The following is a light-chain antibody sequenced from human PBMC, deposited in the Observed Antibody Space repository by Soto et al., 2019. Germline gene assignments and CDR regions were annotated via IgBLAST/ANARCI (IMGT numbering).Light chain of an antibody. CDR2: RVS. J-gene: IGKJ2*01. CDR1: QSLVHSDGYTS. Sequence: IVMTQTPLSSPVTLGQPASISCRSSQSLVHSDGYTSLSLYQLKPGQPPRLLIYRVSNRFSGVPDRYSGSGEGTDFTLRLSRVESEDVGVYVCMQRTHFPPYTFGQGTQLEI. CDR3: MQRTHFPPYT. V-gene: IGKV2-24*01.